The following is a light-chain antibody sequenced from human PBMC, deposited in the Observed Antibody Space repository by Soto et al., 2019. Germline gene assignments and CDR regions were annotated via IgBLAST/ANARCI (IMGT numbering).Light chain of an antibody. Sequence: QSVLTQPASVSGSPGQSITISCTGTSGDIGSYNRVSWYQQHPGKAPKLRSYEVTDRPSGVSNRFSGSKSGNTASLTISGLQAEDEAEYYCSSYTNINTRACVFGTGTKVTVL. CDR1: SGDIGSYNR. V-gene: IGLV2-14*01. CDR3: SSYTNINTRACV. J-gene: IGLJ1*01. CDR2: EVT.